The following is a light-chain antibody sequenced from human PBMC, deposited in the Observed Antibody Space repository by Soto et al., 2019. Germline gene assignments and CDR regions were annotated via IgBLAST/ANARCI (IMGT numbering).Light chain of an antibody. CDR3: FSYGGNDKWV. J-gene: IGLJ3*02. V-gene: IGLV2-8*01. CDR2: DVS. CDR1: SSDVGRYNF. Sequence: QSALTQPPSASGSPGQSVTISCTGTSSDVGRYNFVSWFQQHPGKAPKLMNYDVSERPSGVPDRFSGSKSGNSASLTVSGLQAEDEADYYCFSYGGNDKWVFGGGTKLTVL.